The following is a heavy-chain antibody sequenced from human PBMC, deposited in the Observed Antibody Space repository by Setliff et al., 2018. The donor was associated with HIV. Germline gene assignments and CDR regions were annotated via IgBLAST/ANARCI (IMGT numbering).Heavy chain of an antibody. Sequence: ASVKVSCKVSGYTLTELSMHWVRQASGKGFEWMGIINPSGGSTIYAQKFQDRVTMTRDTSTGTVYMELSSLRSEDTAVYYCAREGPLYDFWSGYIDYWGQGILVTVSS. J-gene: IGHJ4*02. V-gene: IGHV1-46*01. CDR1: GYTLTELS. CDR2: INPSGGST. D-gene: IGHD3-3*01. CDR3: AREGPLYDFWSGYIDY.